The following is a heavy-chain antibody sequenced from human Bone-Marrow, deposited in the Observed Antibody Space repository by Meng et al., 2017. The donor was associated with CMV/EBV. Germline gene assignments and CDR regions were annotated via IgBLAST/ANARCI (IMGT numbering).Heavy chain of an antibody. CDR2: ISYDGSNK. J-gene: IGHJ4*02. CDR1: GFTFSSYG. V-gene: IGHV3-30*03. CDR3: ASSRGGGYYGSGYSG. D-gene: IGHD3-10*01. Sequence: GESLKISCAASGFTFSSYGMHWARQAPGKGLEWVAVISYDGSNKYHADSVKGRFTISRDNSKNTLYLQMNSLRAEDTAVYYCASSRGGGYYGSGYSGWGQGTLVTVSS.